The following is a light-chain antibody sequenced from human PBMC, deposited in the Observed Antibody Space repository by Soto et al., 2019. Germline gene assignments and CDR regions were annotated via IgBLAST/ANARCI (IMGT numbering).Light chain of an antibody. CDR3: QHYNNWPRT. CDR2: DAS. Sequence: EIVMTQSPATLSVSPGERATLSCTASQSISSNLAWYQQIAGQAPRLLMFDASTRAAGTPARFSGSGSGTEFTLTISSLQSEDFAVYYCQHYNNWPRTFGQGTKVEI. V-gene: IGKV3-15*01. CDR1: QSISSN. J-gene: IGKJ1*01.